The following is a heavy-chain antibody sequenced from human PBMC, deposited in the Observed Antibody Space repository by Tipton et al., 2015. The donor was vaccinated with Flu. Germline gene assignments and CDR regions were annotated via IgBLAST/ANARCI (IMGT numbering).Heavy chain of an antibody. V-gene: IGHV4-38-2*01. CDR1: GDSISSGYY. D-gene: IGHD3-10*01. CDR3: VRLTYYYGSGTSDF. Sequence: GLVKPSETMSLTCGVSGDSISSGYYWGWIRQPPGKGLEWTGSVSHSGSTYYNPSLKSRVTISIDTFKTQFSLRLSSVTAADTAVYYCVRLTYYYGSGTSDFWGQGTLVTVSS. CDR2: VSHSGST. J-gene: IGHJ4*02.